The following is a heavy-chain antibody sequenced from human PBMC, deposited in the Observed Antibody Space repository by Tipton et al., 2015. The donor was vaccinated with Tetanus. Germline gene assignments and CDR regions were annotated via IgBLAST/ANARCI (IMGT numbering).Heavy chain of an antibody. CDR2: ISSGSTYI. D-gene: IGHD3-22*01. CDR3: ARDQIVEQATRDHDYGVDV. J-gene: IGHJ6*02. V-gene: IGHV3-21*01. CDR1: KFSFSRHS. Sequence: GSLRLSCAASKFSFSRHSMNWVRQAPGKGLEWVSSISSGSTYIYYADSVKGRFTISRDNAKNSLYLLMDSLRAEDTAVYYYARDQIVEQATRDHDYGVDVWGQGTTVTVSS.